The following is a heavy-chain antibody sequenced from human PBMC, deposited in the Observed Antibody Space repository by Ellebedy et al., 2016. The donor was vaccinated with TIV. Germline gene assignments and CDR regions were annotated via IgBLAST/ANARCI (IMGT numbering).Heavy chain of an antibody. CDR2: ITGDTSTT. CDR1: GFTLSDYY. D-gene: IGHD2-15*01. Sequence: PGGSLRLSCAASGFTLSDYYMSWIRQAPGKGLAWVSSITGDTSTTYSADSMKGRFTISRDNAKNSLSLEINSLSAEDTAIYYCAREAKTSGGDCSGGSCSAFDIWGQGTMVTVSA. J-gene: IGHJ3*02. CDR3: AREAKTSGGDCSGGSCSAFDI. V-gene: IGHV3-11*01.